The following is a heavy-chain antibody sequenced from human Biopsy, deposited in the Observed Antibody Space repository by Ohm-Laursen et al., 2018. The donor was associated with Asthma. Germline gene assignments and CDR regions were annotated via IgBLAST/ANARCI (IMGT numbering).Heavy chain of an antibody. D-gene: IGHD4-17*01. J-gene: IGHJ5*02. CDR2: VSHTGST. V-gene: IGHV4-59*07. CDR1: GGSIRSPD. Sequence: SDTLSLTCTVSGGSIRSPDWTWIRLPPGKGLEYIGDVSHTGSTNYNPSLKSRVTMSLDTSKNQFSLSLTSVTAADTAVYYCARTTYGHDGFDPWGQGTLVTVSS. CDR3: ARTTYGHDGFDP.